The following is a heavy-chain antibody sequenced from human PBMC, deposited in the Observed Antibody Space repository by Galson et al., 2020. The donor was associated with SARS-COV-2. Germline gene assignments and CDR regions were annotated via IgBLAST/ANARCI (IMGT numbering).Heavy chain of an antibody. V-gene: IGHV3-21*01. D-gene: IGHD6-13*01. CDR2: ITTFSTYI. Sequence: GESLKISCAASEFTFSSYTMNWVRQVPGKGLEWVSSITTFSTYINYADSVKGRFTISRDNANNSLYLQMDSLRAGDTAVYFCARTGTPHYYYSYYMDVWGKGTTFTVSS. CDR3: ARTGTPHYYYSYYMDV. CDR1: EFTFSSYT. J-gene: IGHJ6*03.